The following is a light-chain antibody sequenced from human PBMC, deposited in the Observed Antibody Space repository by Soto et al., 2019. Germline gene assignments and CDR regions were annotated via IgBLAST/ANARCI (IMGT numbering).Light chain of an antibody. Sequence: EIVLTQSPVTLSLSPGETATLSCRASQHVDAYVAWHQQKPGQAPRLLIYDASRRTTGTPARVSGSGFGTDFTLPIRSLAPEASAVYYCQQRVNWLTGTFGGGTKVEMK. V-gene: IGKV3-11*01. J-gene: IGKJ4*01. CDR3: QQRVNWLTGT. CDR1: QHVDAY. CDR2: DAS.